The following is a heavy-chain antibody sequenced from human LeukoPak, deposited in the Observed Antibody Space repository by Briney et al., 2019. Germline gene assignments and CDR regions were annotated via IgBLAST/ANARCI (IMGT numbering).Heavy chain of an antibody. Sequence: PSETLSLTCTVSGGSISSYYWSWIRKPPGKGLEWIGYIYYSGSTNYNPPLKSRVTISLDTSKNQSSLKLSSVTAADTAVYYCARDRGGYNYWGQGTLVTVSS. CDR2: IYYSGST. D-gene: IGHD5-24*01. J-gene: IGHJ4*02. CDR1: GGSISSYY. CDR3: ARDRGGYNY. V-gene: IGHV4-59*01.